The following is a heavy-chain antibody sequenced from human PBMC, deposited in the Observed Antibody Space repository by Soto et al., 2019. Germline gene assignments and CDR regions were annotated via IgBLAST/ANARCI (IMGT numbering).Heavy chain of an antibody. Sequence: SETLSLTCAVSGGSFTSNTWWTWVRQPPGQGLEWIGEIYRTGSTNYNPSLKSRVTISLDKSENQFSLKVTSLTAADTAVYYCASRDPGTSVDYWGQGTLVTVSS. J-gene: IGHJ4*02. CDR2: IYRTGST. CDR1: GGSFTSNTW. V-gene: IGHV4-4*02. CDR3: ASRDPGTSVDY. D-gene: IGHD1-7*01.